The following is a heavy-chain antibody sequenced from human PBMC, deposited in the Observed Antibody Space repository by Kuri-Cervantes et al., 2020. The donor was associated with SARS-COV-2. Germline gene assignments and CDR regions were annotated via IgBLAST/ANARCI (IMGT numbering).Heavy chain of an antibody. V-gene: IGHV4-39*01. CDR3: ARRGTGYCGSATWYTFHAY. Sequence: SETLSLTCTVSGGSMSSSSYYWGWVRQPPGKGRVCIGSIYNSGSTYYNRSLKSRVTISADTSKKQFSLKLSSVTAADTAVYYCARRGTGYCGSATWYTFHAYRGHGTLVTVS. CDR1: GGSMSSSSYY. D-gene: IGHD2-2*02. J-gene: IGHJ4*01. CDR2: IYNSGST.